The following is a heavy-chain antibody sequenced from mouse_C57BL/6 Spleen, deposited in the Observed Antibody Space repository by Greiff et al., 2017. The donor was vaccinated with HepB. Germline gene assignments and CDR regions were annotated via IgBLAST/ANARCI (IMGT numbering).Heavy chain of an antibody. CDR1: GYTFTDYY. J-gene: IGHJ2*01. Sequence: VQLVESGAELVKPGASVKISCKASGYTFTDYYINWVKQRPGQGLEWIGKIGPGSGSTYYNEKFKGKATLTADKSSSTAYMQLSSLTSEDSAVYFCALGGYYYGSKGDYFDYWGQGTTLTVSS. D-gene: IGHD1-1*01. CDR3: ALGGYYYGSKGDYFDY. CDR2: IGPGSGST. V-gene: IGHV1-77*01.